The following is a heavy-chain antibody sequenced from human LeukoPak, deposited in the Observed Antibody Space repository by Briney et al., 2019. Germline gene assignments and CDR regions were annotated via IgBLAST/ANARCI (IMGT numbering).Heavy chain of an antibody. J-gene: IGHJ4*02. Sequence: KSSETLSLTCAVYGGSFSGYYWSWIRQPPGKGLEWIGEINHSGSTNYNPSLKSRVTISVDTSKNQFSLKLSSVTAADTAVYYCARGRGSGLVYWGQGTLVTVSS. CDR1: GGSFSGYY. V-gene: IGHV4-34*01. D-gene: IGHD6-19*01. CDR3: ARGRGSGLVY. CDR2: INHSGST.